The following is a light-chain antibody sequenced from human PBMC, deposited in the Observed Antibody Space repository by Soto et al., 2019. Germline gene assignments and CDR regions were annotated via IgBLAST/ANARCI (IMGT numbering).Light chain of an antibody. CDR1: HSISSY. J-gene: IGKJ1*01. CDR2: DAS. V-gene: IGKV1-5*01. CDR3: QQYNSYSLT. Sequence: IHMAHSSSTLSGSIGDIVTIAFRASHSISSYLAWYQQKPGKAPNLLIYDASSLQSGVPSRFSGGGSETEFTLTISSLQPDDFATYYCQQYNSYSLTFGQGTKVDIK.